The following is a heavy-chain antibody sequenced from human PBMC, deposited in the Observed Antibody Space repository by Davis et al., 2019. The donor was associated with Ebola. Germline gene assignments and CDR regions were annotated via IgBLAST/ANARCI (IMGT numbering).Heavy chain of an antibody. D-gene: IGHD1-14*01. CDR1: GFTFSSYS. Sequence: PGGSLRLSCAASGFTFSSYSMNWVRQAPGKGLEWLSHISRSGGTINYADSMKGRFTISRDNADNSLYLQLDGLRDEDTAVYYCARQPSNGRIYFDYWGQGILVTVSS. J-gene: IGHJ4*02. CDR3: ARQPSNGRIYFDY. CDR2: ISRSGGTI. V-gene: IGHV3-48*02.